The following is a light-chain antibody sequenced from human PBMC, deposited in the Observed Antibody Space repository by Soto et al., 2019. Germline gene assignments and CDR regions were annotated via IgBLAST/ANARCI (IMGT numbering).Light chain of an antibody. J-gene: IGKJ3*01. CDR3: QNYKSAPCT. V-gene: IGKV1-27*01. CDR1: QAISTY. CDR2: AAS. Sequence: DIQMTQSPSSLSASVGDRVTITCRASQAISTYLAWYQQKPGKVPNLLIYAASTLQSGVPSRFSGSGSGSDFTLTISTLQPEDFSTSDCQNYKSAPCTVDPGTKVDIK.